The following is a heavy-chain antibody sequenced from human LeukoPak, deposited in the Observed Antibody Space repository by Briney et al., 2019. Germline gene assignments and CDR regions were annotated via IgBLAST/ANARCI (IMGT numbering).Heavy chain of an antibody. Sequence: TGGSLRLSCAASGFTFSSYSMNWVRQAPGKGLEWVSSISSSSSYIYYADSVKGRFTISRDNAKNSLYLQMNSLRAEDTAVYYCARDPAVAGTFDYWGQGTLVTVSS. V-gene: IGHV3-21*01. J-gene: IGHJ4*02. D-gene: IGHD6-19*01. CDR3: ARDPAVAGTFDY. CDR1: GFTFSSYS. CDR2: ISSSSSYI.